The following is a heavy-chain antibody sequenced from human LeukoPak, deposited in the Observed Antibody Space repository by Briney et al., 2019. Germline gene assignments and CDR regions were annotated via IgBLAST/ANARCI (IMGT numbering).Heavy chain of an antibody. CDR1: GFTFSSYS. D-gene: IGHD6-13*01. V-gene: IGHV3-48*02. CDR3: ARDPNYSSSWYVSYYYYYMDV. J-gene: IGHJ6*03. Sequence: GGSLRLSCAASGFTFSSYSMNWVRQAPGKGLEWVSYISSSSSTIYYADSVKGRFTISRDNAKNSLYLQMNSLRDEDTAVYYCARDPNYSSSWYVSYYYYYMDVWGKRTTVTVSS. CDR2: ISSSSSTI.